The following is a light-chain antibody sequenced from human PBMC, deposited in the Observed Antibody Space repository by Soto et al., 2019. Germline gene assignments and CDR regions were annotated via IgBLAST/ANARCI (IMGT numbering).Light chain of an antibody. CDR3: LPADSFPLT. CDR2: AAS. CDR1: QGISSR. V-gene: IGKV1-12*01. Sequence: IPMTQSPASVSASVGDSVTITCRTSQGISSRLAWYQQKPGKDPRLLIYAASSLETGVPSRFSGSGSGTEFTLTITSLQPEDFAAYYCLPADSFPLTFGEGNKVEIK. J-gene: IGKJ4*01.